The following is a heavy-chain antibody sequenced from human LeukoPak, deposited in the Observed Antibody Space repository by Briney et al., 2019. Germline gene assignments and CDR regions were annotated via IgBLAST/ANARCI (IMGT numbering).Heavy chain of an antibody. V-gene: IGHV4-61*01. CDR3: ARNSH. CDR1: GGSVNSGTYY. J-gene: IGHJ4*02. CDR2: IYYTGST. Sequence: SETLSLTCTVSGGSVNSGTYYWSWVRQPPGKGLEWIGYIYYTGSTNYNPSLKSRVTISVDTSKNQFSLKLSSVTAADTAIYYCARNSHLGRGTLVTVSS.